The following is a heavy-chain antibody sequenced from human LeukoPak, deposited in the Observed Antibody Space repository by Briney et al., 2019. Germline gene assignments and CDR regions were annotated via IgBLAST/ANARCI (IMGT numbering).Heavy chain of an antibody. V-gene: IGHV4-39*01. CDR3: ARHEVWAGYDFWSGYYGHYLDY. CDR2: IYYSGGT. J-gene: IGHJ4*02. CDR1: GGSISSSSYY. D-gene: IGHD3-3*01. Sequence: PSETLSLTCTVSGGSISSSSYYWGWIRQPPGKGLEWIGSIYYSGGTYYNPSLKSRVTISVDTSKNQFSLKLSSVTAADTAVYYCARHEVWAGYDFWSGYYGHYLDYWGQGTLVTVSS.